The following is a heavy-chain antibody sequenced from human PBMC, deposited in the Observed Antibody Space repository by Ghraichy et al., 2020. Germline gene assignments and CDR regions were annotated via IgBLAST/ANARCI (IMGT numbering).Heavy chain of an antibody. CDR3: ARVIYSRSYQFDY. CDR1: GFTFSDYY. D-gene: IGHD3-22*01. Sequence: GGSLRLSCAASGFTFSDYYMAWIRQTPGKGLEWFSYISTTSGYTNYADSVKGRFTISRDNANNSLYLQMSSLRADDTAIYYCARVIYSRSYQFDYWGQGTLVTFSS. V-gene: IGHV3-11*06. J-gene: IGHJ4*02. CDR2: ISTTSGYT.